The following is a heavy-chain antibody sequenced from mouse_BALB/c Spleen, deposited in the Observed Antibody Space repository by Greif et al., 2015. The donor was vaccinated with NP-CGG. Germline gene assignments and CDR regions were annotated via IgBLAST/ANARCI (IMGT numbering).Heavy chain of an antibody. CDR2: IDPSDSET. J-gene: IGHJ3*01. CDR1: GYTFTSYW. Sequence: QVQLQQSGAELVKPGAPVKLSCKASGYTFTSYWMNWVKQRPGRGLEWIGRIDPSDSETHYNQKFKDKATRTVDKSSSTAYIQLSSLTSEDSAVYYCARGDYRAWFAYWGQGTLVTVSA. D-gene: IGHD2-14*01. V-gene: IGHV1-69*02. CDR3: ARGDYRAWFAY.